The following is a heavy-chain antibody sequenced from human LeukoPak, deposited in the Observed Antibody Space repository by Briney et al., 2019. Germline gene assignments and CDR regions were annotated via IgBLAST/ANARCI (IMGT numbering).Heavy chain of an antibody. J-gene: IGHJ4*02. CDR3: ARDGGYCSGGSCYSLPTECMDYGDYVEPFDY. CDR1: GFTFSSYG. V-gene: IGHV3-33*01. CDR2: IRYDGSNK. D-gene: IGHD2-15*01. Sequence: PGGSLRLSCAASGFTFSSYGMHWVRQAPGKGLEWVAVIRYDGSNKYYADSVKGRFTISRDNSKNTLYLQMNSLRAEDTAVYYCARDGGYCSGGSCYSLPTECMDYGDYVEPFDYWGQGTLVTVSS.